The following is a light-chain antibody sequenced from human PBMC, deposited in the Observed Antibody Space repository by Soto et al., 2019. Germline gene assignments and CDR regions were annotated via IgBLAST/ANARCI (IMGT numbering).Light chain of an antibody. V-gene: IGKV3-20*01. Sequence: ETVLTQSPGTLSLSPGERATLSCRASQTIRSNYLAWYRQTPGQAPRLLIYGASNRATGIADRFSGSGSGTDFTLIISRLEPEDFALYYCQQYGSSPKTFGQGNKVEIK. J-gene: IGKJ1*01. CDR1: QTIRSNY. CDR3: QQYGSSPKT. CDR2: GAS.